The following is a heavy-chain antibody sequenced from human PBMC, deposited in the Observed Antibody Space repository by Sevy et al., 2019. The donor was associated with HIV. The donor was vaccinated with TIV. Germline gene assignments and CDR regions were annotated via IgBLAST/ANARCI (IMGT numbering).Heavy chain of an antibody. Sequence: GGSLRLSCATSGFTFNIYAMSWVRQAPGKGLEWVSTIGGGDTYYADSVKGRFTISRDDSKSAVYLQMNSLRADDTAVYYWAKDGVSRNKLWDWFDPWGQGTLGTVSS. D-gene: IGHD2-21*01. V-gene: IGHV3-23*01. CDR2: IGGGDT. CDR1: GFTFNIYA. J-gene: IGHJ5*02. CDR3: AKDGVSRNKLWDWFDP.